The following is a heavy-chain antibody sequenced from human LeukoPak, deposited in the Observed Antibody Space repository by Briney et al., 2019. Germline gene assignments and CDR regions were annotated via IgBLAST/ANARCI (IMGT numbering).Heavy chain of an antibody. CDR3: AKSGPAAGRPDAFDI. V-gene: IGHV4-39*07. CDR2: INYSGIT. Sequence: PSETLSLTCTLSGGSVTSSSFYWAWIRQPPGKGLECIGTINYSGITYYNSPLKSRVTISVDTSKNQFSPKPNSVTAADTAVYFCAKSGPAAGRPDAFDIWGQGTMVTVSS. J-gene: IGHJ3*02. D-gene: IGHD2-2*01. CDR1: GGSVTSSSFY.